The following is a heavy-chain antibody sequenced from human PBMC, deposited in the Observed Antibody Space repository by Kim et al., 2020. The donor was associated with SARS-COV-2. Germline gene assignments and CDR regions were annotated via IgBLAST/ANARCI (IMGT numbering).Heavy chain of an antibody. D-gene: IGHD7-27*01. CDR1: GFTFSSYS. J-gene: IGHJ6*02. CDR3: ARGLGTYYYYGMDV. CDR2: ISSSSSTI. V-gene: IGHV3-48*02. Sequence: GGSLRLSCVASGFTFSSYSMKWVRQAPGKGLEWVSYISSSSSTIYYADSVKGRFTISRDNAKNSLYLQMKSLRDEDTAVYYCARGLGTYYYYGMDVWGQGTTVTVSS.